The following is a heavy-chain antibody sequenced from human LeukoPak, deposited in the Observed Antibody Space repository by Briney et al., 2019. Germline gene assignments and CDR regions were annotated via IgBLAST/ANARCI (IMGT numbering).Heavy chain of an antibody. Sequence: GASVKVSCKASGYTFTGYYMHWVRQAPGKGLEWMGGFDPEDGETIYAQKFQGRVTMTEDTSTDTAYMELSSLRSEDTAVYYCATSTNTAMVTDFDYWGQGTLVTVSS. J-gene: IGHJ4*02. CDR1: GYTFTGYY. CDR3: ATSTNTAMVTDFDY. V-gene: IGHV1-24*01. D-gene: IGHD5-18*01. CDR2: FDPEDGET.